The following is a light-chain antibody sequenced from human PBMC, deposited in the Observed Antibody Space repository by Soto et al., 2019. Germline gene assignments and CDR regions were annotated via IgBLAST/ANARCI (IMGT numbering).Light chain of an antibody. CDR3: QQYGTSPQT. CDR1: QSVSSNC. Sequence: EIVLTQSPGTLSLSPGEGATLSCRASQSVSSNCLAWYQQKPGQAPRLLIYGASSRATGIPDKFSGSGSRTDFTLTISRLEPEDFAMYYCQQYGTSPQTFGQGTKVDIK. V-gene: IGKV3-20*01. J-gene: IGKJ1*01. CDR2: GAS.